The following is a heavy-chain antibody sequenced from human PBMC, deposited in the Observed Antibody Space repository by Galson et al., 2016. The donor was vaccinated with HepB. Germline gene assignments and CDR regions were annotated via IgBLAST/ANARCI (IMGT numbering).Heavy chain of an antibody. CDR2: ISRGSGYI. CDR1: GFTFSTYN. V-gene: IGHV3-21*01. D-gene: IGHD5-18*01. Sequence: SLRLSCAASGFTFSTYNMNWVRQAPGKGLEWVSSISRGSGYIYYAVSVKGRFTISRDNAKNSLYLQMNSLRAEDTAVYYCCVDTAMDYVFDYWGQGTLVTVSS. CDR3: CVDTAMDYVFDY. J-gene: IGHJ4*02.